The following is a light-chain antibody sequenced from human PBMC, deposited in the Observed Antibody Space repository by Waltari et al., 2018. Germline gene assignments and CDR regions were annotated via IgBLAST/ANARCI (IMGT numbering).Light chain of an antibody. CDR3: CSYSGSHVV. CDR1: SSDVGSFNL. CDR2: DVN. J-gene: IGLJ3*02. V-gene: IGLV2-23*02. Sequence: QSALTQPASVSGSQGQSITIPCTGTSSDVGSFNLVSWYQQSPGKAPKVIIYDVNQRPSWVSVRVSASKSSNMATLSIAGLQAEDVADYLCCSYSGSHVVFGGGTSVTV.